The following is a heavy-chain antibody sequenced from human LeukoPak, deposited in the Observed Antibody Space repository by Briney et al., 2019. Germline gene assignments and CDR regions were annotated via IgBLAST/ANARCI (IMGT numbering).Heavy chain of an antibody. D-gene: IGHD3-9*01. V-gene: IGHV3-7*01. Sequence: PGGSLRLSCAASGFTFSSYWMSWIRQAPGKGLEWVANIKQDGSEKYYVDSVKGRFTISRDNAKNSLYLQMNSLRAEDTAVYYCASPPRPYDILITAPNDAFDIWGQGTMVTVSS. J-gene: IGHJ3*02. CDR3: ASPPRPYDILITAPNDAFDI. CDR2: IKQDGSEK. CDR1: GFTFSSYW.